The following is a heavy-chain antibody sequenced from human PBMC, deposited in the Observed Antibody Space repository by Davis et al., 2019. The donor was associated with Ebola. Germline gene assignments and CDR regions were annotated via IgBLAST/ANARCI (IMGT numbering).Heavy chain of an antibody. CDR2: MYYSGNT. J-gene: IGHJ6*02. Sequence: SQTLSLTCAVYGGSFSGSYWSWIRQPPGKGLEWIGSMYYSGNTYYNPSLKSRVTMSVDTSKNQFSLKLSSVTAADTAVYYCARGNYGDYIVLYYYNMDVWGQGTTVTVSS. CDR1: GGSFSGSY. V-gene: IGHV4-34*01. D-gene: IGHD4-17*01. CDR3: ARGNYGDYIVLYYYNMDV.